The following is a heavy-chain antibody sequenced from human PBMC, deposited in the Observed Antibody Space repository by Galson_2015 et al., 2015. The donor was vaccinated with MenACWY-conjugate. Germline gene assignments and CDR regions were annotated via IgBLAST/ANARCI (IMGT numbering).Heavy chain of an antibody. J-gene: IGHJ6*03. Sequence: SLRLSCAASGFSFRSNAMSWVRQAPGKGLEWVSAISASGGSTYYPDYAKGRFTISRDNSKNTLFLEMNSLRGEDTALYYCVKERGSLSHNCYVYFMDVRGKGTTVNDS. V-gene: IGHV3-23*01. CDR2: ISASGGST. D-gene: IGHD6-6*01. CDR1: GFSFRSNA. CDR3: VKERGSLSHNCYVYFMDV.